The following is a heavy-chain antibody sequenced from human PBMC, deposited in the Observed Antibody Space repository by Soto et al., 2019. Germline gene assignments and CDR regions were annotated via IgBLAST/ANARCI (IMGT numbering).Heavy chain of an antibody. J-gene: IGHJ4*02. CDR3: ARGRPAGTDYFDY. D-gene: IGHD6-19*01. V-gene: IGHV4-4*02. CDR2: IYHSGST. Sequence: PSETLSLTCAVSSGSISSSNWWSWVRQPPGKGLEWIGEIYHSGSTNYNPSLKSRVTISVDKSKNQFSLKLSSVTAADTAVYYWARGRPAGTDYFDYWGQGTLVTVSS. CDR1: SGSISSSNW.